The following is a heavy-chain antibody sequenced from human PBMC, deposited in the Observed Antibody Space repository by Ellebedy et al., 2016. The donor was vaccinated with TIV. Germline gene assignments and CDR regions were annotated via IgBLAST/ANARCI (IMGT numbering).Heavy chain of an antibody. V-gene: IGHV4-61*01. CDR1: GGSVSSGSYY. J-gene: IGHJ3*02. CDR2: IYYSGST. CDR3: ARAVGAFDI. Sequence: SETLSLXXTVPGGSVSSGSYYWSWIRQPPGKGLEWIGYIYYSGSTNYNPSLKSRVTISVDTSKNQFSLKLSSVTAADTAVYYCARAVGAFDIWGQGTMVTVSS.